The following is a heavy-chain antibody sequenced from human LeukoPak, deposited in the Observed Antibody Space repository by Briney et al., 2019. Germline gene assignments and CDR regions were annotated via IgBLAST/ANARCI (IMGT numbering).Heavy chain of an antibody. CDR3: ARLRYGGLWY. V-gene: IGHV4-34*01. CDR1: GGSFSGYY. D-gene: IGHD4-23*01. Sequence: SETLSLTCAVYGGSFSGYYWSWLRQPPGKGLEWLGEINHSGSTNYNPSLKSRVTISVDTSKNQFSLKLSSATAADTAVYYCARLRYGGLWYWGQGTLVTVSS. CDR2: INHSGST. J-gene: IGHJ4*02.